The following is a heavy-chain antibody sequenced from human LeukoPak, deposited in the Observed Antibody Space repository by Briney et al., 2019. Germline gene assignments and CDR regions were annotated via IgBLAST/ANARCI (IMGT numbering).Heavy chain of an antibody. J-gene: IGHJ5*02. Sequence: PGGSLRLSCAASGFTFTTYWMGWVRQAPGKGLEGVASIKQDGNEKYYVDSVKGRFTISRDSAENTLYLQMKSLKAEDTAFYYCARPLLYYYGSETYFWFDLWGQGTLVTVSS. V-gene: IGHV3-7*01. D-gene: IGHD3-10*01. CDR3: ARPLLYYYGSETYFWFDL. CDR2: IKQDGNEK. CDR1: GFTFTTYW.